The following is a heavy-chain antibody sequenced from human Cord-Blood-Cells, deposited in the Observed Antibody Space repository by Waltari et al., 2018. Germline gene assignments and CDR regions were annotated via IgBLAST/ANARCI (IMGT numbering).Heavy chain of an antibody. CDR2: IIPIFGTA. CDR1: GGTFTSYA. V-gene: IGHV1-69*01. CDR3: ARSVLTGYYYFDY. Sequence: QVQLVQSGAEVKKPGYSVKVSCKASGGTFTSYAICWVRQAPGQGLEWMGGIIPIFGTANYAQKFQGRVTITADESTSTAYMELSSLRSEDTAVYYCARSVLTGYYYFDYWGQGTLVTVSS. J-gene: IGHJ4*02. D-gene: IGHD3-9*01.